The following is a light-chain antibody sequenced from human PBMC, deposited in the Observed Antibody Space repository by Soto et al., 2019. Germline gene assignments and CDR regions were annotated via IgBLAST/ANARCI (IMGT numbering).Light chain of an antibody. Sequence: QSVLTQPASVSGSPGQSIAISCTGTSSDVGAYNYVSWYQRYPGKAPKLMIYDVSNRPSGVSNRFSGSTSGNTASLTISGLQAEDEADYYCSSYTSSDTYVFGTGTKVTVL. J-gene: IGLJ1*01. CDR1: SSDVGAYNY. CDR3: SSYTSSDTYV. V-gene: IGLV2-14*01. CDR2: DVS.